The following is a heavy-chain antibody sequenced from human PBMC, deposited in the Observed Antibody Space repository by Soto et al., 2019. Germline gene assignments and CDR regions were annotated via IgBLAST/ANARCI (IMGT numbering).Heavy chain of an antibody. CDR3: AKAVRGDLRYFVY. CDR1: GFTFDDYA. J-gene: IGHJ4*02. D-gene: IGHD3-10*01. Sequence: GGSLRLSCAASGFTFDDYAMHWVRQAPGKGLEWVSGISWNSGSIGYADSVKGRVTISRDNAKNSLYLQINSLRAEDAAFYYCAKAVRGDLRYFVYWGQGTLVTVSS. CDR2: ISWNSGSI. V-gene: IGHV3-9*01.